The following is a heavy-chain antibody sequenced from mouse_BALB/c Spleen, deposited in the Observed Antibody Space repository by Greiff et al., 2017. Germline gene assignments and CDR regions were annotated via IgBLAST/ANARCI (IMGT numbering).Heavy chain of an antibody. V-gene: IGHV5-17*02. D-gene: IGHD2-1*01. CDR2: ISSGSSTI. CDR3: ARIYYGNYGFDY. Sequence: EVQLVESGGGLVQPGGSRKLSCAASGFTFSSFGMHWVRQAPEKGLEWVAYISSGSSTIYYADTVKGRFTISRDNPKNTLFLQMTSLRSEDTAMYYCARIYYGNYGFDYWGQGTTLTVSS. CDR1: GFTFSSFG. J-gene: IGHJ2*01.